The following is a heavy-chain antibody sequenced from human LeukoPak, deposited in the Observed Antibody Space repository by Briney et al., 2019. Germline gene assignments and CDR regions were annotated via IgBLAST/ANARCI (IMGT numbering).Heavy chain of an antibody. CDR1: GFTLSSYW. Sequence: GGSLRLSCAASGFTLSSYWMSWVRQAPGKGLEWVANMNQDGSDKNYVDSVKGRFTISRDNAKNSLYLQMNSLRAEDTAVYYCAKPHIAVAGYFDYWGQGTLVTVSS. V-gene: IGHV3-7*01. CDR2: MNQDGSDK. D-gene: IGHD6-19*01. J-gene: IGHJ4*02. CDR3: AKPHIAVAGYFDY.